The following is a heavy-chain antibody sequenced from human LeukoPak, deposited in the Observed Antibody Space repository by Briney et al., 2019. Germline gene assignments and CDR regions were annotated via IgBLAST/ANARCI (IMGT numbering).Heavy chain of an antibody. CDR2: VNPNSGGT. V-gene: IGHV1-2*02. D-gene: IGHD5-12*01. CDR1: GGSFSTFG. CDR3: ARDLLLSGSTA. J-gene: IGHJ5*02. Sequence: GASVRVSCKASGGSFSTFGFTWVRQAPGQGLEWMGWVNPNSGGTNYAQKFQGRVTMTRDTSISTAYMELSRLRSDDTAVYYCARDLLLSGSTAWGQGTLVTVSS.